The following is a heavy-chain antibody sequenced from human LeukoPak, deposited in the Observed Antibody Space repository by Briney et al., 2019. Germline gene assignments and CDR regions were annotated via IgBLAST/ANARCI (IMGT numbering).Heavy chain of an antibody. CDR2: INHSGST. CDR3: ARGNRDIYDFWSGYYKTKPNWFDP. Sequence: SETLSLTCAVYGGSFSGYYWSWIRQPPGKGLEWIGEINHSGSTNYNPSLKCRVTISVDTSKSQFSLKLSSVTAADTAVYYCARGNRDIYDFWSGYYKTKPNWFDPWGQGTLVTVSS. J-gene: IGHJ5*02. V-gene: IGHV4-34*01. CDR1: GGSFSGYY. D-gene: IGHD3-3*01.